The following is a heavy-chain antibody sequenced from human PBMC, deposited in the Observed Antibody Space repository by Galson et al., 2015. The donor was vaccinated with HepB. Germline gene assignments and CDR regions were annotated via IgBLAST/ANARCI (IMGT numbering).Heavy chain of an antibody. V-gene: IGHV1-18*01. D-gene: IGHD3-9*01. CDR3: ARDILTGYVEP. CDR2: ISAYNGNT. Sequence: SVKVSCKPSGYTFTTYGISWVRQAPGQGLEWMGWISAYNGNTNYAQKLQGRVTMTTDTSTSTAYMELRSLRSDDTAVYYCARDILTGYVEPWGQGTLVTVSS. CDR1: GYTFTTYG. J-gene: IGHJ4*02.